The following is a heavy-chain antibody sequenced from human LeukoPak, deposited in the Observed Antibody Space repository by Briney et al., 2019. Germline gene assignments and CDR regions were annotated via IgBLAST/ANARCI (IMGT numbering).Heavy chain of an antibody. D-gene: IGHD4-17*01. CDR2: IYTGGNT. V-gene: IGHV3-66*01. CDR3: ARDRMTTVTSDY. Sequence: GGSLRLSCAASGFTVRSNYMSWVRQAPGKGLEWVSLIYTGGNTYYADSVKGRFTLSRDNSKNTLYLQMNSLRAEDTAVYYCARDRMTTVTSDYWGQGTLVTVSS. CDR1: GFTVRSNY. J-gene: IGHJ4*02.